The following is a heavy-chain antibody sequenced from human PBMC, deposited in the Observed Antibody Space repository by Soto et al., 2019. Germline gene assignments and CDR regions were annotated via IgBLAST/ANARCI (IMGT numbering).Heavy chain of an antibody. CDR1: GFTFDDYA. V-gene: IGHV3-9*01. Sequence: GGSLRLSCAASGFTFDDYAMHWVRQAPGKGLEWVSGISWNSGSIGYADSVKGRFTISRDNAKNSLYLQMNSLRAEDTALYYCAKEGPIFGANNYYYYYMDVWGKGTTVTVSS. D-gene: IGHD3-3*01. CDR3: AKEGPIFGANNYYYYYMDV. J-gene: IGHJ6*03. CDR2: ISWNSGSI.